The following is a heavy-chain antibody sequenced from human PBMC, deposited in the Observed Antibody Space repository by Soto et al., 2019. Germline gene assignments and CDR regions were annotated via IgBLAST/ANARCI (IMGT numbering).Heavy chain of an antibody. CDR1: GFTFDDYA. CDR2: ISWNSGSI. J-gene: IGHJ6*03. D-gene: IGHD3-10*01. CDR3: AKDANYYGSGSLYMDV. Sequence: GGSLRLSCAASGFTFDDYAMHWVRQAPGKGLEWVSGISWNSGSIGYADSVKGRFTISRDNAKNSLYLQMNSLRAEDTALYYCAKDANYYGSGSLYMDVWGKGTTVTVSS. V-gene: IGHV3-9*01.